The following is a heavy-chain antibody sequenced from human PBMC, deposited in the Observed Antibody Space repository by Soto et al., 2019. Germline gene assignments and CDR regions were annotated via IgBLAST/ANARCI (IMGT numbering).Heavy chain of an antibody. CDR1: GFTFTSSA. V-gene: IGHV1-58*01. CDR3: AADDNSGYVPVC. J-gene: IGHJ4*01. CDR2: IVVGSGNT. Sequence: SVKVSCKASGFTFTSSAVQWVRQARGQRLEWIGWIVVGSGNTNYAQKFQERVTITRDMSTSTAYMELSSLRSEDTAVSYCAADDNSGYVPVCWGQGTLVTVSS. D-gene: IGHD5-12*01.